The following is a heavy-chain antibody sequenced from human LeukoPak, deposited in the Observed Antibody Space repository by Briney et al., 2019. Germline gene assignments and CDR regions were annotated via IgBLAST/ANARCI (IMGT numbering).Heavy chain of an antibody. J-gene: IGHJ4*02. V-gene: IGHV1-46*01. D-gene: IGHD2-15*01. Sequence: ASVKASCKASGYTFTSYYMHWVRQAPGQGLEWMGIINPSGGSTSYAQKFQERVTITRDMSTSTAYMELSSLRSEDTAVYYCAARYCSGGSCPNGYWGQGTLVTVSS. CDR3: AARYCSGGSCPNGY. CDR2: INPSGGST. CDR1: GYTFTSYY.